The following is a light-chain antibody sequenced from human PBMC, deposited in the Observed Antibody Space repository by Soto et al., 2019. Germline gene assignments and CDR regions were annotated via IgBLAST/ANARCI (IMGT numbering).Light chain of an antibody. CDR1: QSIFSH. V-gene: IGKV3-15*01. CDR3: QQYNNWPLT. CDR2: GAS. Sequence: ETVMTQSPATLSVSPGERVTLSCRASQSIFSHVAWYQQKPGQVPRFLIYGASTRATGVPARFSGGGSGTDFTLTISSLQSEDFAVYYCQQYNNWPLTFGGGTKVDNK. J-gene: IGKJ4*01.